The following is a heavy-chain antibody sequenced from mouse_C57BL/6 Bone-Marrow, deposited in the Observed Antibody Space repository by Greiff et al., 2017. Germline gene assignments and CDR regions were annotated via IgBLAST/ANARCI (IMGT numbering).Heavy chain of an antibody. CDR3: AKTEDYYYGSSYLWYFDV. D-gene: IGHD1-1*01. J-gene: IGHJ1*03. CDR2: IWRGGST. V-gene: IGHV2-5*01. Sequence: VQLRQSGPGLVQPSQSLSITCTVSGFSLTSYGVHWVRQSPGKGLEWLGVIWRGGSTDYNAAFMSRLSITKDNSKSQVFFKMNSLQADDTAIYYCAKTEDYYYGSSYLWYFDVWGTGTTVTVSS. CDR1: GFSLTSYG.